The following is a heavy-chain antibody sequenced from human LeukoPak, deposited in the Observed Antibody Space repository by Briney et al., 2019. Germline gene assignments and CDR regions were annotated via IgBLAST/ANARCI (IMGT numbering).Heavy chain of an antibody. J-gene: IGHJ4*02. Sequence: GGSLRLSCTATGFTFSTFAMNWVRQAPGKGLEWVSVIIGNGADIDYADSVQGRFTISRDNSKNMLYLQMRSLRAEDTAMYYCARREAEESGPIDYWGQGTLVTVSS. CDR2: IIGNGADI. CDR3: ARREAEESGPIDY. CDR1: GFTFSTFA. V-gene: IGHV3-23*01. D-gene: IGHD3-3*01.